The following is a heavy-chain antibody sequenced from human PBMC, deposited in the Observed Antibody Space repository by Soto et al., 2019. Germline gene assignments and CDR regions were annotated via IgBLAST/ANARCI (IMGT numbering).Heavy chain of an antibody. D-gene: IGHD3-10*01. CDR2: IWYDGSNK. CDR3: ARDGSGGAWGWFDP. Sequence: QVQLVESGGGVVQPGMSLRLSCAASGYTFIRYGMHWVRQAPGKGLEWVAVIWYDGSNKYYADSVKGRFTISRDNSKNTLFLQMDSMRVEDTALYYCARDGSGGAWGWFDPWGQGTLVSVSS. CDR1: GYTFIRYG. V-gene: IGHV3-33*01. J-gene: IGHJ5*02.